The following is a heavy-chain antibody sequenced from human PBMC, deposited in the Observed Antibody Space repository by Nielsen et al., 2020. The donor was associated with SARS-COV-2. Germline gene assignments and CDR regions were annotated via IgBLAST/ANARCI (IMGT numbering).Heavy chain of an antibody. CDR2: IWYDGSNE. V-gene: IGHV3-33*01. CDR3: ARAIYRLTTDNWLDP. J-gene: IGHJ5*02. D-gene: IGHD4-11*01. CDR1: GLIFGTYG. Sequence: GESLKISCRASGLIFGTYGMHWVRQAPGKGLEWVAGIWYDGSNENYAESVKGRFTISRDNSKNTLFLQMDSLTADDTAVYYCARAIYRLTTDNWLDPWGQGTLVTVSS.